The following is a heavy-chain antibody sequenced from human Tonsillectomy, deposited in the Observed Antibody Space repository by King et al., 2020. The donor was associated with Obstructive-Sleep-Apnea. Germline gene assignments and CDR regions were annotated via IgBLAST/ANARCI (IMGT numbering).Heavy chain of an antibody. CDR1: GGSISSSSYY. J-gene: IGHJ6*02. Sequence: RLQLQESGPGLVKPSETLSLTCTVSGGSISSSSYYWGWIRQPPGKGLEWIGSIYYSGSTYYNPSLKSRVPISVDTSKNQFSLKLSSVTAADTAVYYCAREGDIVVVPAANMDVWGQGTTVTVSS. CDR3: AREGDIVVVPAANMDV. D-gene: IGHD2-2*01. CDR2: IYYSGST. V-gene: IGHV4-39*06.